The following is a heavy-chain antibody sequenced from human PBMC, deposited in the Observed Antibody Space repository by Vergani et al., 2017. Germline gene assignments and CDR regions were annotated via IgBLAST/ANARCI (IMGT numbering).Heavy chain of an antibody. V-gene: IGHV4-4*07. J-gene: IGHJ4*02. CDR1: GGSISSYY. D-gene: IGHD2-15*01. CDR3: ARDGVAIKDSPLFDY. CDR2: IYTSGST. Sequence: QVQLQESGPGLVKPSETLSLTCTVSGGSISSYYWSWIRQPAGKGLEWIGRIYTSGSTNYNPSLKSRVTMSVDTSKNQFSLKLSSVTAADTAVYYCARDGVAIKDSPLFDYWGQGTLVTVSS.